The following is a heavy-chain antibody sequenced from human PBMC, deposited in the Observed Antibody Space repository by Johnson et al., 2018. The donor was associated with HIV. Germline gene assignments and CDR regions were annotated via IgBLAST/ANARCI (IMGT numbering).Heavy chain of an antibody. J-gene: IGHJ3*02. Sequence: QVQLVESGGGLVKPGGSLRLSCAASGFAFSDYYMAWIRQAPGKGLEWVPFISSGSHTIYHADSVKGRFTISRDNSKNSLYQQMNSLRAEDTAVYYCAKDVEHHAWPGAFDIWGQGTMVTVSS. V-gene: IGHV3-11*01. CDR1: GFAFSDYY. CDR2: ISSGSHTI. D-gene: IGHD2-15*01. CDR3: AKDVEHHAWPGAFDI.